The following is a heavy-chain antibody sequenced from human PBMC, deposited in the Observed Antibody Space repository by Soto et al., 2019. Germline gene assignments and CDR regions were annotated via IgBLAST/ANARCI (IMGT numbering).Heavy chain of an antibody. CDR2: IISIFGTA. CDR1: GGTFSSYA. D-gene: IGHD1-26*01. Sequence: QVQLVQSGAEVKKPGSSVKVSCKASGGTFSSYAISWVRQAPGQGLEWMGGIISIFGTADYGQKFQGRVRITADESTSTAYMELSSLGSEDTAVYYCAAAREVRYYYYGMGVWGQGTTVTVSS. CDR3: AAAREVRYYYYGMGV. J-gene: IGHJ6*02. V-gene: IGHV1-69*12.